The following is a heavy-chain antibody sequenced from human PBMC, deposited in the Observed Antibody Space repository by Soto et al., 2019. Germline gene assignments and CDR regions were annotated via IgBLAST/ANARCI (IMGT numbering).Heavy chain of an antibody. D-gene: IGHD1-1*01. CDR2: IYYSGST. J-gene: IGHJ4*02. V-gene: IGHV4-31*11. CDR3: ARWPQLEPRFDY. Sequence: TLSLTCAVYGGSFSGYYWSWIRQHPGKGLEWIGYIYYSGSTYYNPSLKSRVTISVDTSKNQFSLKLSSVTAADTAVYYCARWPQLEPRFDYWGQGTLVTV. CDR1: GGSFSGYY.